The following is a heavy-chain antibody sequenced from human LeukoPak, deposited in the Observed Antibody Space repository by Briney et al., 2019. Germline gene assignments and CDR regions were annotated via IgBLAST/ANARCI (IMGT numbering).Heavy chain of an antibody. CDR1: GGSISSGSYY. D-gene: IGHD3-22*01. Sequence: SETLSLTCTVSGGSISSGSYYWSWIRQPAGKGLEWIGRIYTSGSTNYNPSLKSRVTISVDTPKNQFSLKLSSVTAADTAVYYCARHGNYYDTSQSDPWGQGTLVTVSS. J-gene: IGHJ5*02. CDR3: ARHGNYYDTSQSDP. V-gene: IGHV4-61*02. CDR2: IYTSGST.